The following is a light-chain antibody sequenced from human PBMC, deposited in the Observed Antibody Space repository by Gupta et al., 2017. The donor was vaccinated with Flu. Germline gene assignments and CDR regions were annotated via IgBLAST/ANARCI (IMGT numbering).Light chain of an antibody. J-gene: IGLJ3*02. V-gene: IGLV1-47*01. Sequence: QSVLTQPPSASGTPGQRVTISCSGSSSDIGSNFVYWYQQFPGTAPTLLIYRNEKRPSGAPDRFSASKSGTSASLAISGLRSEDEADYYGATWDDRLSPHWVFGGGTKLTVL. CDR1: SSDIGSNF. CDR3: ATWDDRLSPHWV. CDR2: RNE.